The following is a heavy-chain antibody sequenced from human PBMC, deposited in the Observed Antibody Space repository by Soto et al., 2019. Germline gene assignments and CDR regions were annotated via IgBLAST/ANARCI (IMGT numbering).Heavy chain of an antibody. CDR3: AREESIAAAGTNWFDP. Sequence: SETLSLTCTVSGGSISSYYWSWIRQPPGKGLEWIGYIYYSGSTNYNPSLKSRVTISVDTSKNQFSLKLSSVTAADAAVYYCAREESIAAAGTNWFDPWGQGTLVTVSS. V-gene: IGHV4-59*01. CDR1: GGSISSYY. D-gene: IGHD6-13*01. CDR2: IYYSGST. J-gene: IGHJ5*02.